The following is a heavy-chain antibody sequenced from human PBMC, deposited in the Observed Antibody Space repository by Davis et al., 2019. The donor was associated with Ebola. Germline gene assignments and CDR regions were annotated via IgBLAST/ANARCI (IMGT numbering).Heavy chain of an antibody. V-gene: IGHV3-23*01. Sequence: GESLKISCAASGFTFSSYAMSWLRLAPGKGLEWVSLMTGSGYITYYADSVKGRFTISRDNVKNTLYLQMNSLRAEDTAVYYCARVHGGYENNVFDIWGQGTMVTVSS. J-gene: IGHJ3*02. CDR3: ARVHGGYENNVFDI. CDR2: MTGSGYIT. CDR1: GFTFSSYA. D-gene: IGHD3-16*01.